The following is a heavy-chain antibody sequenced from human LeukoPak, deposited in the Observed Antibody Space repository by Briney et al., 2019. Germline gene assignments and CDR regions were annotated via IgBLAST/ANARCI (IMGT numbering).Heavy chain of an antibody. CDR3: ATRCTNGVCYKAYYMDV. Sequence: KPGASVTVSCKASGYTLTSYYLHWVRQAPGQGLEWLGWINLNGGGTLSAQKLQGRVTMTRDASISTAYMELSGLRSDDTAVYYCATRCTNGVCYKAYYMDVWGKGTTVTVSS. D-gene: IGHD2-8*01. CDR2: INLNGGGT. CDR1: GYTLTSYY. V-gene: IGHV1-2*02. J-gene: IGHJ6*03.